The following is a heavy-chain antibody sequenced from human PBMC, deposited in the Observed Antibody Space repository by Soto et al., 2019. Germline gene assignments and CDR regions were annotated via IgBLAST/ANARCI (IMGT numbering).Heavy chain of an antibody. CDR1: GFTFSSYA. CDR3: ARDFVSSGYYLRRAFDI. CDR2: ISYDGSNK. V-gene: IGHV3-30-3*01. Sequence: PGGSLRLSCAASGFTFSSYAMHWVRQAPGKGLEWVAVISYDGSNKYYADSVKGRFTISRDNSKNTLYLQMNSLRAEDTAVYYCARDFVSSGYYLRRAFDIWGQGTMVTVSS. D-gene: IGHD3-22*01. J-gene: IGHJ3*02.